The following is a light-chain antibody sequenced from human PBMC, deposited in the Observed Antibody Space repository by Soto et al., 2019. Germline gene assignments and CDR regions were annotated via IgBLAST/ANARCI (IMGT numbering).Light chain of an antibody. J-gene: IGKJ1*01. CDR1: QNIGRN. CDR2: SAS. CDR3: HQYNNWPRT. Sequence: IVMTQSPTTRSRCSPYRAIISCRASQNIGRNLAWYQQKPGQAPRLLIHSASTRATGIPATFSGSGSGTEFTLTVSSLQSEDFAVYYCHQYNNWPRTFGQGTKVDIK. V-gene: IGKV3-15*01.